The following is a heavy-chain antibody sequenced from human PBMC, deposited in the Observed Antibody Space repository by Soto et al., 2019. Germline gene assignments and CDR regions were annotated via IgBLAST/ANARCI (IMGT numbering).Heavy chain of an antibody. Sequence: QITLKESGPTQVKPTQTLTLTCTASGLSFGTSGVGVGWIRQPPGEALEWLALIYWNDDKRYSPSLKISLTITKDTSKNQVVLTMTNVDPVDTATYYCASMTTVATAAFDIWGQGTMVTVSS. CDR2: IYWNDDK. CDR3: ASMTTVATAAFDI. V-gene: IGHV2-5*01. CDR1: GLSFGTSGVG. D-gene: IGHD4-17*01. J-gene: IGHJ3*02.